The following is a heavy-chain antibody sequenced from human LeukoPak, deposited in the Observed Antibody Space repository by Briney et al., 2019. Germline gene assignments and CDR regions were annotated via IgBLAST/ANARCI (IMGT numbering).Heavy chain of an antibody. CDR1: GFTFSSYG. D-gene: IGHD3-10*01. CDR2: ISYDGSNK. Sequence: GGSLRLYCAASGFTFSSYGMHWVRQAPGKGLEWVAVISYDGSNKYYADSVKGRFTISRDNSKNTLYLQMNSLRAEDTAVYYCAKESGWFGDYYYGVDVWGQGTTVTVSS. CDR3: AKESGWFGDYYYGVDV. J-gene: IGHJ6*02. V-gene: IGHV3-30*18.